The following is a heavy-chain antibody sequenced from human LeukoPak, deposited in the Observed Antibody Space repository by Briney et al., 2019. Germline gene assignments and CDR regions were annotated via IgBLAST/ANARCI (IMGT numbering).Heavy chain of an antibody. CDR3: ARAVIAVAGIGFDY. J-gene: IGHJ4*02. Sequence: ADTLSLTCAVYGRSFSGYYWSWIRQPPGKGRNWIGEINHSGSTNYNPSLKNRATISLDTSNNQSSLHLSSVTAAHTAVYDCARAVIAVAGIGFDYWGQGTLVTVSS. D-gene: IGHD6-19*01. CDR2: INHSGST. V-gene: IGHV4-34*01. CDR1: GRSFSGYY.